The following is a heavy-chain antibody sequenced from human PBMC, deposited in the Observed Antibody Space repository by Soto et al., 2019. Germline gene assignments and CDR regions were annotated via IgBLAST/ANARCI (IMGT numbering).Heavy chain of an antibody. V-gene: IGHV3-64*04. CDR2: ISSNGGST. CDR3: AKDYAYSSPNWFDP. CDR1: GFTFSRYA. Sequence: GGSLRLSCAASGFTFSRYAMHWVRQAPGKGLEYVSAISSNGGSTYYADSVKGRFTISRDNSKNTLYLQMNSLRAEDTAVYYCAKDYAYSSPNWFDPWGQGTLVTVSS. D-gene: IGHD6-13*01. J-gene: IGHJ5*02.